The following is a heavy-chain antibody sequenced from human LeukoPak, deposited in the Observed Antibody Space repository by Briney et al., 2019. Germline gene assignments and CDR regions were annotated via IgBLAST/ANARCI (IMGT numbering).Heavy chain of an antibody. D-gene: IGHD3-3*01. V-gene: IGHV3-23*01. CDR2: ISGSGGST. J-gene: IGHJ4*02. CDR1: GFTFSSYA. Sequence: GSLRLSCAASGFTFSSYAMSWVRQAPGKGLEWVSAISGSGGSTYYADSVKGRFTISRDNSKNTLYLQMNSLRAEDTAVYYCAKDPHFGVVIIPHFDYWGQGTLVTVSS. CDR3: AKDPHFGVVIIPHFDY.